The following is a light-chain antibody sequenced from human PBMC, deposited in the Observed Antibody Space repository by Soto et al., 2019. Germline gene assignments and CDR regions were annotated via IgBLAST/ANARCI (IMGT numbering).Light chain of an antibody. CDR2: AAS. V-gene: IGKV1-39*01. Sequence: DIQLIQSPSSLSASVGDRVTITCRANDKMSRYLNWYQQKPGKAPKLLIYAASNLQSGVPSRFSGSGSGADFILTISSLQPEDSATYYCQQSYSTPRTFGQGTTVEVK. CDR3: QQSYSTPRT. J-gene: IGKJ1*01. CDR1: DKMSRY.